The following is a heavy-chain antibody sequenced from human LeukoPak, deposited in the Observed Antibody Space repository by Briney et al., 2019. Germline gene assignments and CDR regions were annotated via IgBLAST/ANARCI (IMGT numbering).Heavy chain of an antibody. V-gene: IGHV3-7*01. D-gene: IGHD3-10*01. Sequence: TGGSLRLSCAASGFTFSSYWMSWVRQAPGKGLEWVANIKQDGSEKYYVDSVKGRFTISRDNAKNSLYLQMNSLRAEDTAVYYCARLRAAGMEGLWFGESTRDYYFDYWGQGTLVTVSS. CDR2: IKQDGSEK. CDR1: GFTFSSYW. CDR3: ARLRAAGMEGLWFGESTRDYYFDY. J-gene: IGHJ4*02.